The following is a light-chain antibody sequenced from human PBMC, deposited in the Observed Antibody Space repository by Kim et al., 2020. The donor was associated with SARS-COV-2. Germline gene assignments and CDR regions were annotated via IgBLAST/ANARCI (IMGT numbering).Light chain of an antibody. CDR3: QTWGTGIWV. J-gene: IGLJ3*02. CDR1: SGHSSYA. CDR2: LNSDGSH. Sequence: ASVKLTGTLSSGHSSYAIAWHQQQPEKGPRYLMKLNSDGSHSKGDGIPDRFSGSSSGAERYLTIASLQSEDEADYYCQTWGTGIWVFGGGTQLTVL. V-gene: IGLV4-69*01.